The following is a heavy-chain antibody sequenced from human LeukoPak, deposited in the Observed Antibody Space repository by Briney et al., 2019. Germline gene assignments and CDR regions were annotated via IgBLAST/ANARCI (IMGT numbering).Heavy chain of an antibody. CDR2: ISSSSSYI. V-gene: IGHV3-21*01. Sequence: GGSLRLSCAASGFTFSSHSMNWVRQAPGKGLEWVSSISSSSSYIYYADSVKGRFTISRDNAKNTLYLQMNSLRAEDTAVYYCARDAAGYCTYGVCYPHYDYWGQGTLVTVSS. J-gene: IGHJ4*02. CDR3: ARDAAGYCTYGVCYPHYDY. D-gene: IGHD2-8*01. CDR1: GFTFSSHS.